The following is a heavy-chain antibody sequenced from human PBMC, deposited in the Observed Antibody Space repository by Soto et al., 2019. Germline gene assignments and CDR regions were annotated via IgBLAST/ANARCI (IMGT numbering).Heavy chain of an antibody. D-gene: IGHD3-10*01. Sequence: QVQLQESGPGLVKPSQTLSLTCTVSGGSISRGDYYWSWIRQPPGKGLEWIGYIYYRGSTYYNPSLKSRVTISVDTSKNQFSLKLSSVNAADTAVYYCARGQRLLWFGELLTPPDYWGQGTLVTVSS. V-gene: IGHV4-30-4*01. CDR3: ARGQRLLWFGELLTPPDY. CDR1: GGSISRGDYY. J-gene: IGHJ4*02. CDR2: IYYRGST.